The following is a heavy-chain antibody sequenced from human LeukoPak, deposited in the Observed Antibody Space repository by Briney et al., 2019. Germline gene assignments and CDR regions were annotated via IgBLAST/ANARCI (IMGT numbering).Heavy chain of an antibody. Sequence: GGSLRLSCAASGFTFSTYAMSWVRQAPGKGLEWVSTINGSGGSTYYADSVKGRFTISRDNSKNTLYLQMNSLRAEDTAVYYCAKAPQWLVDYFDYWGQGTLVTVSS. D-gene: IGHD6-19*01. CDR1: GFTFSTYA. CDR3: AKAPQWLVDYFDY. V-gene: IGHV3-23*01. CDR2: INGSGGST. J-gene: IGHJ4*02.